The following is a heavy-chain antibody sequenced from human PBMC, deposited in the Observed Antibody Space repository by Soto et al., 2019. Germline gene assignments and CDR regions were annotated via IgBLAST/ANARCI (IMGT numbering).Heavy chain of an antibody. CDR3: ARGGGGYSIPRYYYYGMDV. CDR1: GFTVSSNY. J-gene: IGHJ6*02. CDR2: IYSGGST. Sequence: GGSLSLSCAASGFTVSSNYMSWVRQAPGKGLEWVSVIYSGGSTYYADSVKGRFTISRDNSKNTLYLQMNSLRAEDTAVYYCARGGGGYSIPRYYYYGMDVWGQGTTVTVSS. D-gene: IGHD5-18*01. V-gene: IGHV3-66*01.